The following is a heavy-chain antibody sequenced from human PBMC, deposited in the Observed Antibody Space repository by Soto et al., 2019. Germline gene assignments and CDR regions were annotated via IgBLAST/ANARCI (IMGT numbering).Heavy chain of an antibody. V-gene: IGHV4-30-4*01. CDR2: IYYTGTT. CDR3: ARRDWFNP. J-gene: IGHJ5*02. CDR1: VGSISSGDYY. Sequence: PWETLSLTCTFSVGSISSGDYYCNWIRQPPGKGLEWIGYIYYTGTTKYNPSLKSRATLSVDTAKNRFSLNLASLTAADTAVYYCARRDWFNPLGEGTRVIVS.